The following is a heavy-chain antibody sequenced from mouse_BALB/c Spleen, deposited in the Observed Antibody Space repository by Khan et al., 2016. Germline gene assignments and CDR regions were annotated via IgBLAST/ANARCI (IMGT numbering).Heavy chain of an antibody. Sequence: QVQLQQSGAELAKPVASVKMSCKASGYTFTSYWMHWVKQRPGQGLEWIGYINPSTGYTEYNQKFKDKATLTADKSSSTAYMQLSSLTSEDSAVYYCASSGYAYWGQGTLVTVSA. CDR3: ASSGYAY. D-gene: IGHD3-1*01. J-gene: IGHJ3*01. CDR2: INPSTGYT. V-gene: IGHV1-7*01. CDR1: GYTFTSYW.